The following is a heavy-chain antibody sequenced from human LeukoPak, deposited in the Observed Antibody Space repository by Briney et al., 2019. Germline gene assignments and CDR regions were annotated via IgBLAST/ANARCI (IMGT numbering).Heavy chain of an antibody. CDR2: IIPIFGTA. V-gene: IGHV1-69*06. D-gene: IGHD2-2*01. CDR1: GGTFSSYA. Sequence: SVKVSCKASGGTFSSYAISWVRPAPGQGLEWMGGIIPIFGTANYAQKFQGRVTITADKSTSTAYMELSSLRSEDTAVYYCARDREGYCSSASCYPSNWFDPWGQGTLVTASS. CDR3: ARDREGYCSSASCYPSNWFDP. J-gene: IGHJ5*02.